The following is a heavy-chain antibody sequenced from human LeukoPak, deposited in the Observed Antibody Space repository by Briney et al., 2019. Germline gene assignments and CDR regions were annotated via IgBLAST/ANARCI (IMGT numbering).Heavy chain of an antibody. CDR3: ARLSEYSSPSY. D-gene: IGHD6-6*01. V-gene: IGHV3-30*03. CDR2: ISYDGSNK. J-gene: IGHJ4*02. CDR1: GFTFSSYG. Sequence: GGFLRLSCAASGFTFSSYGMHWVRQAPGKGLEWVAVISYDGSNKYYADSVKGRFTISRDNSKNTLYLQMNSLRAEDTAVYYCARLSEYSSPSYWGQGTLVTVSS.